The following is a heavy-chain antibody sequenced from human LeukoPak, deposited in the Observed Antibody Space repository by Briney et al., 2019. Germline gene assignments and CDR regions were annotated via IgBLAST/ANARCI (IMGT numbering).Heavy chain of an antibody. Sequence: SETLSLTCHVSDDSICSSYWSWIRQPPGKGLEWIGYVYYTGDANYNPSLKSRVIISLDTSKNQFSLKVSSVTAADTAVYYCARHTFARPFDSWGQGTLVTVSS. CDR2: VYYTGDA. J-gene: IGHJ4*02. D-gene: IGHD6-6*01. V-gene: IGHV4-59*08. CDR3: ARHTFARPFDS. CDR1: DDSICSSY.